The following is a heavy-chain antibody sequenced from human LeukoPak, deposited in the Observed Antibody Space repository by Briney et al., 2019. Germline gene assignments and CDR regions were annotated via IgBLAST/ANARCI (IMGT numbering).Heavy chain of an antibody. D-gene: IGHD6-19*01. Sequence: GASVNVSCKVSGYTLTELSMHWVRQAPGKGLEWMGGFDPEDGETIYAQKFQGRVTMTEDTSTDTAYMELSSLRSEDTAVYYCATSGGWPYYFDYWGQGTLVTVSS. V-gene: IGHV1-24*01. CDR3: ATSGGWPYYFDY. CDR1: GYTLTELS. CDR2: FDPEDGET. J-gene: IGHJ4*02.